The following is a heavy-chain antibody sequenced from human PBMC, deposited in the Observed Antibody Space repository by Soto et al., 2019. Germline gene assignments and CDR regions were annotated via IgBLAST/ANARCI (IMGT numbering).Heavy chain of an antibody. V-gene: IGHV2-5*02. CDR3: VHSRCGGDCLQSYPAHYYYAMDV. J-gene: IGHJ6*02. Sequence: QITLKESGPTLVKPTQTLTLTCTFSGFSLSTSGVGVGWIRQPPGKALEWLALIYWDNDKRYSPSLQSRLTITKDTSKNQVVLTMSNMDPVDTATYYCVHSRCGGDCLQSYPAHYYYAMDVWGQGTTVTVSS. CDR2: IYWDNDK. CDR1: GFSLSTSGVG. D-gene: IGHD2-21*02.